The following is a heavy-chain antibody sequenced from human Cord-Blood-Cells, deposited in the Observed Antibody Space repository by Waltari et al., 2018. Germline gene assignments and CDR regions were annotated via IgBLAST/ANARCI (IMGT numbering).Heavy chain of an antibody. J-gene: IGHJ4*02. V-gene: IGHV3-30*04. CDR1: GFTFSSYA. Sequence: QVQLVESGGGVVQPGRSLRLSCAASGFTFSSYAMHWVRQAPGKGLGWVSVISYDGSNKYYADSVKGRFTISRDNSKNTLYLQMNSLRAEDTAVYYCAREPLGYWGQGTLVTVSS. CDR3: AREPLGY. CDR2: ISYDGSNK.